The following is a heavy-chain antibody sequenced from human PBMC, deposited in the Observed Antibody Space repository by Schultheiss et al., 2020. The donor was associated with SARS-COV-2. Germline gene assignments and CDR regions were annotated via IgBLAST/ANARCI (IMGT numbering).Heavy chain of an antibody. CDR2: INPSGGST. J-gene: IGHJ4*02. CDR1: GYTFTSYY. CDR3: ARSWGLYEGDDYYFDY. D-gene: IGHD5-12*01. V-gene: IGHV1-46*01. Sequence: ASVKVSCKASGYTFTSYYMHWVRQAPGQGLEWMGIINPSGGSTSYAQKFQGRVTMTRDTSTSTVYMELSSLRSEDTAVYYCARSWGLYEGDDYYFDYWGQGTLVTVSS.